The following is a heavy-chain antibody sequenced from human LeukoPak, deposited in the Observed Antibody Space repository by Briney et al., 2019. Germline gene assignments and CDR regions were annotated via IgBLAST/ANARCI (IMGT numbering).Heavy chain of an antibody. Sequence: ASVKVSCKASGGTFSSYAISWVRQAPGQGLEWMGRIIPILGIANYAQKFQGRVTITADKSTSTAYMELSSLRSEDTAVYYCARGAVAGHRSYYFDYWGQGTLVTASS. CDR2: IIPILGIA. D-gene: IGHD6-19*01. V-gene: IGHV1-69*04. CDR3: ARGAVAGHRSYYFDY. CDR1: GGTFSSYA. J-gene: IGHJ4*02.